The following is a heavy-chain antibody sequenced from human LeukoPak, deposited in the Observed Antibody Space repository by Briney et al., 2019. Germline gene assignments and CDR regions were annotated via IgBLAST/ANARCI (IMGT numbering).Heavy chain of an antibody. CDR3: ARYASGSHYKDPFDH. CDR2: TDTNGWKT. J-gene: IGHJ4*02. D-gene: IGHD3-10*01. CDR1: GFIFSENA. V-gene: IGHV3-48*02. Sequence: GGSLRLSCVASGFIFSENAMNWVRQAPGKGLEWISHTDTNGWKTYYADSVRGRFTMSRDNAKNSLYLQMNSLRDEDTAVYYCARYASGSHYKDPFDHWGPGTQVTVSP.